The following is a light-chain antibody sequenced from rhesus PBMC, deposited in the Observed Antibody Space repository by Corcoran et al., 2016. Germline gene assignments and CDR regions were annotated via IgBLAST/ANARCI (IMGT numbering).Light chain of an antibody. Sequence: QAALTQPPSVSGSPGQSVTISCTGTSNDVGGYDYVSWYQQHPGTAPKLMIYEVSKRPSGVSDRFSGSKSGNTASLTISGLQAEDEADFYCSSYAGSNTYIVGAGTRLTVL. J-gene: IGLJ1*01. V-gene: IGLV2-23*01. CDR1: SNDVGGYDY. CDR2: EVS. CDR3: SSYAGSNTYI.